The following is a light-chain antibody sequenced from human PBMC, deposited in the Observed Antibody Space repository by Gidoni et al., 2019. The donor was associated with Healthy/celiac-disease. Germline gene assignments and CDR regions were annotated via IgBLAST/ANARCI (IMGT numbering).Light chain of an antibody. V-gene: IGKV1-5*03. CDR2: KAS. Sequence: DIQMTQSPSTLSASVGDRVTITCRASQSISSWLAWYQQKPGKAPKLLIYKASSLESGFPSRFSRSGSGTEFTLTISSLQPDDFATYYCQQYNSYSSTFGQGTKLEIK. J-gene: IGKJ2*01. CDR3: QQYNSYSST. CDR1: QSISSW.